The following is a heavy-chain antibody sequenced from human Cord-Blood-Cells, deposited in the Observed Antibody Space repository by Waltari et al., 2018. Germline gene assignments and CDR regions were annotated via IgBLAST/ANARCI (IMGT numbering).Heavy chain of an antibody. CDR2: KKQDGSEK. V-gene: IGHV3-7*01. J-gene: IGHJ4*02. CDR3: AREGVVGGGFDY. D-gene: IGHD3-16*01. CDR1: GFTFSSHW. Sequence: EVQLVESGGGLVQPGGSLRLSCAASGFTFSSHWMSWVRQAPGKGLEWVANKKQDGSEKYYVDSVKGRFTISRDNAKNSLYLQMNSLRAEDTAVYYCAREGVVGGGFDYWGQGTLVTVSS.